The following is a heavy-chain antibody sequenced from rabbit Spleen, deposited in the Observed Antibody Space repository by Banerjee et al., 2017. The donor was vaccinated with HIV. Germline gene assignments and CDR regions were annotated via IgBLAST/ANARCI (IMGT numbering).Heavy chain of an antibody. V-gene: IGHV1S45*01. Sequence: QEQLVESGGGLVKPEGSLKLSCKASGFSFSNKAVMCWVRQAPGKGLEWIASINSFTGRPVYATWAKGRFTVSKASWTTVTLQMTSLTAADTATYFCARDLVAVIGWNFNLWGQGTLVTVS. CDR2: INSFTGRP. CDR1: GFSFSNKAV. J-gene: IGHJ4*01. D-gene: IGHD1-1*01. CDR3: ARDLVAVIGWNFNL.